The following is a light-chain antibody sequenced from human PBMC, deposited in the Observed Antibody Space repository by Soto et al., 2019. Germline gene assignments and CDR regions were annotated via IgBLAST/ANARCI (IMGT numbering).Light chain of an antibody. CDR3: QQYGSSPPWT. Sequence: EIWLTQSPGTLSLSPGERATLSCRASQSVSSSYLAWYQQKPGQAPSLLIYGASSRATGIPDRFSGSGSGTDFTLTISRLEPEDFAVYYCQQYGSSPPWTVGQGTRVEIK. CDR2: GAS. V-gene: IGKV3-20*01. J-gene: IGKJ1*01. CDR1: QSVSSSY.